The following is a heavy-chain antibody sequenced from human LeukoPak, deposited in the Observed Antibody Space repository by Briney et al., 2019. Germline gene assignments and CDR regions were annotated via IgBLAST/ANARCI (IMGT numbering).Heavy chain of an antibody. J-gene: IGHJ3*02. Sequence: GGSLRLSCAASGFTFSSYGMHWVRQAPGKGLEWVAFIRYDGSNKYYADSVKGRFTISRDNSKNTLYLQMDSLRAEDTAVYYCAKLLDYYDSSGSLDAFDIWGQGTMVTVSS. CDR2: IRYDGSNK. V-gene: IGHV3-30*02. CDR3: AKLLDYYDSSGSLDAFDI. D-gene: IGHD3-22*01. CDR1: GFTFSSYG.